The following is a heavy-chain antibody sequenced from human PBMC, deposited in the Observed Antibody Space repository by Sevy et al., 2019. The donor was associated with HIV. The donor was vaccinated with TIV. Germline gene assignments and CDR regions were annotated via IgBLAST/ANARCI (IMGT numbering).Heavy chain of an antibody. D-gene: IGHD6-19*01. V-gene: IGHV3-9*01. Sequence: GGSLRLSCAASGFTFDDYAMHWVRQAPGKGLEWVSGISWNSGSIGYADSVKGRFTISRDNAKNSLYLQMNSLRAEDTALYYCAKDNTGLAVAGTGYYYYGMDVWGQGTTVTVSS. CDR3: AKDNTGLAVAGTGYYYYGMDV. CDR2: ISWNSGSI. CDR1: GFTFDDYA. J-gene: IGHJ6*02.